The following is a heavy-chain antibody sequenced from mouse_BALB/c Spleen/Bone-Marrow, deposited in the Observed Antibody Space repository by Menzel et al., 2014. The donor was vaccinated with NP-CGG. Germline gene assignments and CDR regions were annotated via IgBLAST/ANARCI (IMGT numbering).Heavy chain of an antibody. CDR3: ATLYDSYAMDY. V-gene: IGHV1-18*01. D-gene: IGHD1-1*01. CDR1: GYSFTGYT. J-gene: IGHJ4*01. CDR2: INPYNDVT. Sequence: EVQLQQSGPELVKPGASVKISCKASGYSFTGYTMNWVKQSHGKNLEWIGLINPYNDVTIYNQKFKGKATLTVDKSSSTAYMELLSLTSEDSAVYYCATLYDSYAMDYWGQGTSVTVSS.